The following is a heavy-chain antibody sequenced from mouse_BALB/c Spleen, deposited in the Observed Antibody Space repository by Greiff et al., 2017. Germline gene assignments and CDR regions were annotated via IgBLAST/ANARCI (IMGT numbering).Heavy chain of an antibody. D-gene: IGHD2-3*01. CDR2: ISTYYGDA. Sequence: QVQLQQSGAELVRPGVSVKISCKGSGYTFTDYAMHWVKQSHAKSLEWIGVISTYYGDASYNQKFKGKATMTVDKSSSTAYMELARLTSEDSAIYYCARGVYDGYPDYWGQGTTLTVSS. J-gene: IGHJ2*01. CDR1: GYTFTDYA. CDR3: ARGVYDGYPDY. V-gene: IGHV1S137*01.